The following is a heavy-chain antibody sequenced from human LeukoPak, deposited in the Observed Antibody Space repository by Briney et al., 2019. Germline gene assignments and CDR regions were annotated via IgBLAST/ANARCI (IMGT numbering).Heavy chain of an antibody. CDR2: ISGSGGST. CDR1: GFTFNSYA. V-gene: IGHV3-23*01. Sequence: GGSLRLSCAASGFTFNSYAMSWVRQAPGKGLEWVSAISGSGGSTYYADSVKGRFTISRDNSKNTLYLQMNSLRAEDTAVYYCAKDLYYYDSSGYLLWDYWGQGTLVTVSS. J-gene: IGHJ4*02. D-gene: IGHD3-22*01. CDR3: AKDLYYYDSSGYLLWDY.